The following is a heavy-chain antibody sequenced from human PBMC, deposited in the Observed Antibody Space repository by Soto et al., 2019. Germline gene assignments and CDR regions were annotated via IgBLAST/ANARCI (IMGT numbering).Heavy chain of an antibody. V-gene: IGHV4-34*01. J-gene: IGHJ3*02. CDR3: ARGRRPRAFDI. Sequence: QVQLQQWGAGLLKPSETLSLTCAVYGGSFSGYYWSWIRQPPGKGLEWIGEINHSGSTNYNPSLKMRVTISVDTSKNQFSLKLSSVTAADTAVYYCARGRRPRAFDIWGQGTMVTVSS. CDR1: GGSFSGYY. CDR2: INHSGST.